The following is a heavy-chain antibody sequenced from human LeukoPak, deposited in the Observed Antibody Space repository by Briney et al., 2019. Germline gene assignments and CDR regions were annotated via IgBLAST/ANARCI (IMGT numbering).Heavy chain of an antibody. CDR3: ARAGERWSYPPGY. Sequence: ASVKVSCKASGGTFSSYAISWVRQAPGQGLEWMGWINPNSGGTNYAQKFQGRVTMTRDTSISTAYMELSRLRSDDTAVYYCARAGERWSYPPGYWGQGTLVTVSS. V-gene: IGHV1-2*02. CDR2: INPNSGGT. D-gene: IGHD4-23*01. J-gene: IGHJ4*02. CDR1: GGTFSSYA.